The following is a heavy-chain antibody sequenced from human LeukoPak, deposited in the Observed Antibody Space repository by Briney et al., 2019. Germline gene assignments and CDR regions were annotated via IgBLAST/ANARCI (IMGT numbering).Heavy chain of an antibody. CDR1: GGSISGHY. V-gene: IGHV4-59*11. Sequence: SETLSLTCTISGGSISGHYWSWIRQPPGKGLEWIGYIYYSGSTNYNPSLKSRVTISVDTSKNQFSLNLSSVTAADTAVYYCARYYYESSGYYILDYWGQGTLVTVSS. CDR2: IYYSGST. J-gene: IGHJ4*02. CDR3: ARYYYESSGYYILDY. D-gene: IGHD3-22*01.